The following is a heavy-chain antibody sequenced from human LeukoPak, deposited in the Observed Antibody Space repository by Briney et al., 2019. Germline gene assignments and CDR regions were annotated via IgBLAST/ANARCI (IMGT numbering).Heavy chain of an antibody. J-gene: IGHJ4*02. Sequence: SETLSLTCTVSGGSISSSSYYWGWIRQPPGKGLEWIGSIYHSGSTYYNPSLKSRVTISVDTSKNQFSLKLSSVTAADTAVYYCARGGRVVPAAYDYWGQGTLVTVSS. D-gene: IGHD2-2*01. CDR1: GGSISSSSYY. CDR2: IYHSGST. CDR3: ARGGRVVPAAYDY. V-gene: IGHV4-39*07.